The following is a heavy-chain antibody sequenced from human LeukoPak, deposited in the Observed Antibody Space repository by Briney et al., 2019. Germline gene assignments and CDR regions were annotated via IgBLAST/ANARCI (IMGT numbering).Heavy chain of an antibody. Sequence: SETLSLTCTVSGGSISSSNYFWGWIRQPPGKGLEWIGSISYSGGTYYNSSLKSRVTISRDTSKNQFSLNLSSMTAADTAVYYCARVRGGSCFDYWGQGTLVTVSS. D-gene: IGHD2-15*01. V-gene: IGHV4-39*07. J-gene: IGHJ4*02. CDR2: ISYSGGT. CDR1: GGSISSSNYF. CDR3: ARVRGGSCFDY.